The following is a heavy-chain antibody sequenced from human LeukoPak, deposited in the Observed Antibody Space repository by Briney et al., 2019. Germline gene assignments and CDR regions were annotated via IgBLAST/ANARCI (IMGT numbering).Heavy chain of an antibody. D-gene: IGHD6-19*01. V-gene: IGHV4-59*01. Sequence: PSETLSLTCTVSGGSISSYYWSWIRQPPGKGLEWIGYVYYSGSTNYNPSLESRVTISVDTSKNQFSLKLNSVTAADTAVYYCAREYSSGWSGTGYWGQGTLVTVSS. CDR2: VYYSGST. CDR3: AREYSSGWSGTGY. CDR1: GGSISSYY. J-gene: IGHJ4*02.